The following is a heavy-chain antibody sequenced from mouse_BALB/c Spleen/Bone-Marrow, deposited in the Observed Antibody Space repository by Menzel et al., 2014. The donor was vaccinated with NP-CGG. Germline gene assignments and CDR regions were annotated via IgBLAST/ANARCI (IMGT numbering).Heavy chain of an antibody. CDR1: GFNIKDYY. V-gene: IGHV14-4*02. J-gene: IGHJ2*01. CDR3: NAEHGNYHYFDY. Sequence: EVQLQQSEAELVRSGASVKLSCTASGFNIKDYYMHWVKPRPEQGLEWIGWIDPGNGDTEYAPKFQGKATMTADTSSNTAYLQLSSLTSEDTAVYYCNAEHGNYHYFDYWGQGTTRTVAS. CDR2: IDPGNGDT. D-gene: IGHD6-1*01.